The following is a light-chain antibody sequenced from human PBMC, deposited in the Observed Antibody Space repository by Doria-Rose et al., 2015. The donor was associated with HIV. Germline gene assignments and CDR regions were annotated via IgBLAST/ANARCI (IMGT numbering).Light chain of an antibody. CDR3: HQYGTSWT. CDR2: DGS. Sequence: TQSPGTLSLSPGERATLSCRASQSFSSTYLAWYQQKPGQAPSLLIYDGSTRATGIPDRFGASGSGTDFTRTINRLEPEDFALYYRHQYGTSWTFGQGTKVEI. CDR1: QSFSSTY. V-gene: IGKV3-20*01. J-gene: IGKJ1*01.